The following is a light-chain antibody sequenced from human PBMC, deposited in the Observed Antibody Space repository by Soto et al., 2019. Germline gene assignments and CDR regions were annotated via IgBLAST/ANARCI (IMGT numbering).Light chain of an antibody. CDR3: QQSFRTPYT. CDR2: SAS. J-gene: IGKJ2*01. CDR1: QTINNN. V-gene: IGKV1-39*01. Sequence: DIQMTQSPCSLSASVGDPVTITCRASQTINNNLNWYQQKPGQAPNLLIYSASDFQSGVPSRFSGTGSGTVFTLTINGLQPEDFATYYCQQSFRTPYTFGQGTDLAI.